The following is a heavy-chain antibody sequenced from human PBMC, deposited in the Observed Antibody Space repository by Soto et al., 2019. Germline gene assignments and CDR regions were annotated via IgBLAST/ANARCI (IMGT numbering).Heavy chain of an antibody. J-gene: IGHJ5*02. CDR1: GFTFSNHG. CDR2: ISYDGSNK. Sequence: QVQLVESGGGVVQPGRSLRLSCVASGFTFSNHGMHWVRQAPGKGLEWVAVISYDGSNKHYADSVKGRFTISRDNSKNTLDLQMNSLRAEDTAVYYCAKSSGWYINWFDPWGQGTRVTVSS. V-gene: IGHV3-30*18. D-gene: IGHD6-19*01. CDR3: AKSSGWYINWFDP.